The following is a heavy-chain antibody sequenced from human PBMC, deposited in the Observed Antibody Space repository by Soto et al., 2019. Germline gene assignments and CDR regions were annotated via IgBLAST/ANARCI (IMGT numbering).Heavy chain of an antibody. CDR1: GDSTTSDAYY. V-gene: IGHV4-39*01. Sequence: PSETLSLTCSVSGDSTTSDAYYWGWIRQPPGKGIEWLGSIYYSGYTYYNPSLKSRVTISVDRSRNQFSLNLRSVTAADTAVYYCVSGTSFYDVLTGYYVDRWFDPWGQGTLVTVSS. CDR2: IYYSGYT. J-gene: IGHJ5*02. CDR3: VSGTSFYDVLTGYYVDRWFDP. D-gene: IGHD3-9*01.